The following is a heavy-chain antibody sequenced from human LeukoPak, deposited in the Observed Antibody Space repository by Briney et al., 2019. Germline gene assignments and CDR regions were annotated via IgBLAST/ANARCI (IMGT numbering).Heavy chain of an antibody. CDR2: ISSSSGAI. Sequence: GGSLRLSCAASGFTFNTYNMNWVRQTPSKGLEWISYISSSSGAIYYADSVKGRFTISRDNAKNSLYLQMNSLRAEDTAVYYCASTIFGVVTDPYGMDVWGQGTTVTVSS. J-gene: IGHJ6*02. D-gene: IGHD3-3*01. CDR3: ASTIFGVVTDPYGMDV. V-gene: IGHV3-48*04. CDR1: GFTFNTYN.